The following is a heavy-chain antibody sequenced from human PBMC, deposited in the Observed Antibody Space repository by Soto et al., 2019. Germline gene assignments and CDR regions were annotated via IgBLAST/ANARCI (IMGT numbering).Heavy chain of an antibody. D-gene: IGHD3-16*01. CDR3: ARLTYDYFRIDV. Sequence: PXESLLLSCAASGFSFSGSAMHWVRQASGKGLEWVGRIRSKGNNYAAAYAAPVKGRFTISRDDSRNTAYLQMNSLKTEDTAVYYCARLTYDYFRIDVWGQGTTVTVSS. CDR1: GFSFSGSA. CDR2: IRSKGNNYAA. V-gene: IGHV3-73*01. J-gene: IGHJ6*02.